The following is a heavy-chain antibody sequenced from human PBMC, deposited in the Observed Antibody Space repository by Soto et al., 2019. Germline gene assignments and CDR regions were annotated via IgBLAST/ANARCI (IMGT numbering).Heavy chain of an antibody. CDR2: SSATGAGK. J-gene: IGHJ4*02. V-gene: IGHV3-23*01. D-gene: IGHD2-21*01. CDR1: GFTFSSYG. Sequence: EVQLLESGGGLVQPGGSLRLSCAASGFTFSSYGMTWVRQAPGKGLEWVAFSSATGAGKYYAASVKGRFTISRDNFKSAQYLQMTGLRADDTAVYYCAKYRRAGGKYGFYSDFWGQGDLVIVSS. CDR3: AKYRRAGGKYGFYSDF.